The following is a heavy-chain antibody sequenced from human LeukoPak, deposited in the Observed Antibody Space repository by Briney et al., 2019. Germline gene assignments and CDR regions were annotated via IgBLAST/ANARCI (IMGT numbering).Heavy chain of an antibody. CDR1: GYTFTGYY. D-gene: IGHD5-12*01. CDR2: INPNSGGT. V-gene: IGHV1-2*02. CDR3: ARVEVASSEIDY. J-gene: IGHJ4*02. Sequence: ASVKVSCKASGYTFTGYYMHWVRQAPGQGLEWMGWINPNSGGTNYAQKFQGGVTMTRDTSISTAYMELSRLRSDDTAVYYCARVEVASSEIDYWGQGTLVTVSS.